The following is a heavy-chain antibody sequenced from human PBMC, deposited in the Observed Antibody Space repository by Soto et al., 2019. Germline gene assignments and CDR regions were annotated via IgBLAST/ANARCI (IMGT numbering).Heavy chain of an antibody. V-gene: IGHV3-23*01. D-gene: IGHD3-9*01. Sequence: GSLRLSCASSGFTFSSHAMSWVRQAPGKGLEWVSAISGSGGSTYYADSVKGRFTISRDNSKNTLYLQMNSLRAEDTAVYYCAKAPKPTYYDILTGYFGIDYWGQGTLVTVSS. J-gene: IGHJ4*02. CDR1: GFTFSSHA. CDR2: ISGSGGST. CDR3: AKAPKPTYYDILTGYFGIDY.